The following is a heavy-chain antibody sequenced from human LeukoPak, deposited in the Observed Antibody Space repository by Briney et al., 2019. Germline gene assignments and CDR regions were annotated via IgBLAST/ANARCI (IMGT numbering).Heavy chain of an antibody. Sequence: SEALSLTCTVSSDSISSGDYYWSWIRQPAGKGLEFIGYINKKGGTFYNPPLKSRVSISIDTSKNQFSLKLTSVTAADTAVYFCAREHKSYGDYPYFFDSWGQGTLVTVSS. J-gene: IGHJ4*02. V-gene: IGHV4-30-4*01. CDR3: AREHKSYGDYPYFFDS. CDR1: SDSISSGDYY. CDR2: INKKGGT. D-gene: IGHD4-17*01.